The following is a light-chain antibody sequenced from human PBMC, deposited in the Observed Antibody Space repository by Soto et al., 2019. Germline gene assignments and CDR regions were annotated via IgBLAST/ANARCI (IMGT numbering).Light chain of an antibody. J-gene: IGLJ1*01. CDR3: QAWDSSTEV. V-gene: IGLV3-1*01. Sequence: SYELTQPPSVSVSPGQTASITCSGDKLGNKYACWYQQKPGQSPVLVIYQDSKRPSGIPERFSGSNSGNTATLTISGTRAXXXXXXXCQAWDSSTEVFGTGTKV. CDR1: KLGNKY. CDR2: QDS.